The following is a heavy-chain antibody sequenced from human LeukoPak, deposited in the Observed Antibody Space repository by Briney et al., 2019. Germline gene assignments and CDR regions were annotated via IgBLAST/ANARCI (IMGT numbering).Heavy chain of an antibody. CDR3: TTGHYDSSGYLGNSGNY. J-gene: IGHJ4*02. CDR2: VWYDGSKK. Sequence: GGSLRLSCAASGFTFSSYGMHWVRQAPGKGLEWVAVVWYDGSKKYYADSVKGRFTISRDNSKNTVYLQMNSLRVEDTAVYYCTTGHYDSSGYLGNSGNYWGQGTLVTVSS. CDR1: GFTFSSYG. V-gene: IGHV3-33*08. D-gene: IGHD3-22*01.